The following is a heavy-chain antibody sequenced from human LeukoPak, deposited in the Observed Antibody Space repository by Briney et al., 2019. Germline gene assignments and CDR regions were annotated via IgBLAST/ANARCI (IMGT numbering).Heavy chain of an antibody. CDR3: ARMFGGYCSGGSCYKAFDI. Sequence: PSETLSLTCTVSGVSISSYYWSWIRQSPGKGLEWIGYIFYSGSTSYNPSLKARVSMSIDTSNNQFSLKLSSVTAADAAMYYCARMFGGYCSGGSCYKAFDIWGQGTMATVSS. J-gene: IGHJ3*02. D-gene: IGHD2-15*01. CDR1: GVSISSYY. CDR2: IFYSGST. V-gene: IGHV4-59*01.